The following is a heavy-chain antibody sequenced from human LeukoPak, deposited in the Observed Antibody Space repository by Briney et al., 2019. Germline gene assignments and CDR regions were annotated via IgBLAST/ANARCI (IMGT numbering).Heavy chain of an antibody. D-gene: IGHD3-22*01. CDR1: GGSISSYY. CDR2: IYYSGYT. CDR3: ARGLDYYDSSGYYSSLPIDY. Sequence: SETLSLTCTVSGGSISSYYWSWIRQPPGKGLEWIGYIYYSGYTNYNPSLKSRVTISVDTSKNQFSLKLSSVTAADTAVYYCARGLDYYDSSGYYSSLPIDYWGQGTLVTVSS. J-gene: IGHJ4*02. V-gene: IGHV4-59*12.